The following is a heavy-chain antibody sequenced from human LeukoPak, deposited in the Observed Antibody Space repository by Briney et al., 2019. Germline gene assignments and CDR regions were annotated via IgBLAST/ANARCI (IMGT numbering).Heavy chain of an antibody. CDR1: GGSIGSYY. CDR2: IYYSGST. V-gene: IGHV4-59*01. Sequence: SETLSLTCTVSGGSIGSYYWSWIRQPPGKGLEWIGYIYYSGSTNYNPSLKSRVTISVDTSKNHFSLKLSSVTAADTAVYYCARDRSGYGAFSYYGMDVWGQGTTVTVS. D-gene: IGHD5-12*01. CDR3: ARDRSGYGAFSYYGMDV. J-gene: IGHJ6*02.